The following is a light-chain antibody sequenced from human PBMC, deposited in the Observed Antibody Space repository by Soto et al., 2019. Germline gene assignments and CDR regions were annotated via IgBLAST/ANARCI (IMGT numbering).Light chain of an antibody. Sequence: RVLTQSPATLSVSPGERVVLTCRATQTVTNKLAWYQQNPGQAPRLLIYEASIRATGIPARFSGSGSGTEFTLTISSLQSEDSVLYYCQQYNSWPVTFGGGTKVEI. V-gene: IGKV3-15*01. CDR2: EAS. J-gene: IGKJ4*01. CDR3: QQYNSWPVT. CDR1: QTVTNK.